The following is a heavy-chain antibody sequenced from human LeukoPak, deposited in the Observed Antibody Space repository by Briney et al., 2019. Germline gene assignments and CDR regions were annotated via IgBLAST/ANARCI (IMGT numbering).Heavy chain of an antibody. Sequence: SETLSLTCTVSGGSISSSSYYWGWIRQPPGKGLEWIGYIYYSGSTNYNPSLKSRVTISVDTSKNQFSLKLSSVTAADTAVYYCARDQRVITLGDAFDIWGQGTMVTVSS. CDR2: IYYSGST. J-gene: IGHJ3*02. D-gene: IGHD3-22*01. CDR1: GGSISSSSYY. V-gene: IGHV4-61*01. CDR3: ARDQRVITLGDAFDI.